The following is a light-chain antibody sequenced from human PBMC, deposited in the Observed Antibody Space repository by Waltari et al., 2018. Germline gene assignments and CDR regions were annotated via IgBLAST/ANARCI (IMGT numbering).Light chain of an antibody. CDR3: SSYTSSSTWV. J-gene: IGLJ3*02. CDR2: DVS. V-gene: IGLV2-14*03. CDR1: SSDVGGSND. Sequence: QSALTQPASVSGSPGQSITIPCPGTSSDVGGSNDVSWYQQHPGKAPKLTIFDVSKRPSGVSYRFSGSKSGNTASLTISGLQAEDEADYYCSSYTSSSTWVFGGGTKLTVL.